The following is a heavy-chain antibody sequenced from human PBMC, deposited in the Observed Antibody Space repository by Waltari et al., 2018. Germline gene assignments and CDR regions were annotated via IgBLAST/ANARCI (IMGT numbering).Heavy chain of an antibody. CDR1: GFTFSSYA. D-gene: IGHD4-17*01. CDR3: ADQDGDYGFDY. Sequence: EVQLLESGGGLVQPGGSLRLSCAASGFTFSSYAMSWVRQAPGNGLEWVSVISGSGGSTYYADSVKGRFTISRDNSKNTLYLQMNSLRAEDTAVYYCADQDGDYGFDYWGQGALVTVSS. J-gene: IGHJ4*02. CDR2: ISGSGGST. V-gene: IGHV3-23*01.